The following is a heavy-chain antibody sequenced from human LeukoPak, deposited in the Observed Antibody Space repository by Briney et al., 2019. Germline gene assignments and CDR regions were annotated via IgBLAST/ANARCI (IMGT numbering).Heavy chain of an antibody. D-gene: IGHD4-17*01. CDR1: GFTFSSYW. V-gene: IGHV3-7*01. CDR3: ARDLGTTVTTYLDY. Sequence: PGGSLRLSCAASGFTFSSYWMSWVRQAPGKGLEWVANIKQDGSEKYYVDSVKGRFTISRDNAKNSLYLRMNSLRAEDTAVYYCARDLGTTVTTYLDYWGQGTLVTVSS. CDR2: IKQDGSEK. J-gene: IGHJ4*02.